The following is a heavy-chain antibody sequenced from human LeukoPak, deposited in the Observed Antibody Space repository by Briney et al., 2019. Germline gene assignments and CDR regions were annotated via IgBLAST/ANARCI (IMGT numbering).Heavy chain of an antibody. J-gene: IGHJ6*03. CDR2: ISAYNGNT. CDR3: ARSSSSYYYYYYYMDV. Sequence: ASVKVSCKASGYTFTSYGISWVRQAPGQGLEWMGWISAYNGNTNYAQKLQGRVTMTTDTSTSTAYMELRSLRSDDTAVYYCARSSSSYYYYYYYMDVWGKGTTVTISS. CDR1: GYTFTSYG. V-gene: IGHV1-18*01. D-gene: IGHD6-6*01.